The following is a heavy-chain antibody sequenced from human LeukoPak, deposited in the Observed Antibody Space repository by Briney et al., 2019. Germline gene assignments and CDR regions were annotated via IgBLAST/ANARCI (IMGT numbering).Heavy chain of an antibody. CDR2: IYSGGST. J-gene: IGHJ6*02. Sequence: PGGSLILSCAASGFTVSSNYMSWVRQAPGKGLEWVSVIYSGGSTYYADSVKGRFTISRDNSKNTLYLQMNSLRAEDTAVYYCARDAGIAGVFSYYGMDVWGQGTTVTVSS. D-gene: IGHD6-13*01. CDR3: ARDAGIAGVFSYYGMDV. V-gene: IGHV3-53*01. CDR1: GFTVSSNY.